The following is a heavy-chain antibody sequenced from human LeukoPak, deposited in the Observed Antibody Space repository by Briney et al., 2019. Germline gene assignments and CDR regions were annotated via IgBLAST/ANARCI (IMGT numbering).Heavy chain of an antibody. CDR2: IYYSGST. V-gene: IGHV4-59*01. CDR1: GGSISSYY. Sequence: PSETLSLTCTVSGGSISSYYWSWIRQPPGKGLEWIGYIYYSGSTNYNPSLKSRVTISVDTSKSQFSLKLSSVTAADTAVYYCARRKVRGPYNWFDPWGQGTLVTVSS. CDR3: ARRKVRGPYNWFDP. J-gene: IGHJ5*02. D-gene: IGHD3-10*01.